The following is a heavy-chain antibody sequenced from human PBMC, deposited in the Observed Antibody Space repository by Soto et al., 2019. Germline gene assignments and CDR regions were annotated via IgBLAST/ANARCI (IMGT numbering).Heavy chain of an antibody. J-gene: IGHJ6*04. Sequence: ASAKFPFNASGYTFTSYVISWVRQAPGQVLDCIGWISAYNGNTNYAQNLQGRVTMTTDTSTSTAYMELRSLRSDDTDVYYCAGAGYCSGGSCYPISYYGMDVWG. CDR1: GYTFTSYV. CDR2: ISAYNGNT. V-gene: IGHV1-18*01. CDR3: AGAGYCSGGSCYPISYYGMDV. D-gene: IGHD2-15*01.